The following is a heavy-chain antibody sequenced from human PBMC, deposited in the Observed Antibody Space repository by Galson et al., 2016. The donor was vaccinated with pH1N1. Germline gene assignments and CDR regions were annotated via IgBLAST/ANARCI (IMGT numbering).Heavy chain of an antibody. Sequence: SVKVSCKASGGTFGSYGINWVRQAPGQGLEWMGGIIPIFNTAKYAQNFQGRVTITADEATTTAYMELSSLRAEDTAVYYCAREDYYDTDLSDWYFDLWGRATLLTVSS. CDR3: AREDYYDTDLSDWYFDL. CDR1: GGTFGSYG. V-gene: IGHV1-69*13. D-gene: IGHD3-22*01. CDR2: IIPIFNTA. J-gene: IGHJ2*01.